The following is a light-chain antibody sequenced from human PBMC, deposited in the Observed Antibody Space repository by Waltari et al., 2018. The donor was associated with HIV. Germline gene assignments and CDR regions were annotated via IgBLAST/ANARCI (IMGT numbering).Light chain of an antibody. Sequence: QSALTQPASVSGSPGQSITITCTGTNSDAGGYNFVSWYQQHPGKAPKLMIYEFTNRPSGLSNRFSGSKSGNTSSLTISGLQAEDEADYYCTSYTSNNTLMFGGGTKVTVL. J-gene: IGLJ3*02. V-gene: IGLV2-14*01. CDR2: EFT. CDR1: NSDAGGYNF. CDR3: TSYTSNNTLM.